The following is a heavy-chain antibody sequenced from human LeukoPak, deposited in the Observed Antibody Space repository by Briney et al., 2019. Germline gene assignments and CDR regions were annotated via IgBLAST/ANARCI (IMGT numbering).Heavy chain of an antibody. CDR3: ARGLNYDFWSGLYYMDV. CDR2: IYTSGST. D-gene: IGHD3-3*01. Sequence: ASQTLSLTCTVSGGSISSGSYYWSWIRQPAGKGLEWIGRIYTSGSTNYNPSLKSRVTISVDTSKNQFTLKLSSVTAVDTAVYYCARGLNYDFWSGLYYMDVWGKGTTVTVSS. J-gene: IGHJ6*03. CDR1: GGSISSGSYY. V-gene: IGHV4-61*02.